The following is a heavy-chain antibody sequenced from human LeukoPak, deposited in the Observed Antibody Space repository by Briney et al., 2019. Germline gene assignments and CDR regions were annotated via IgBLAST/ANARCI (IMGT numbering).Heavy chain of an antibody. V-gene: IGHV3-21*01. CDR1: GFTFSSYS. D-gene: IGHD6-13*01. J-gene: IGHJ3*02. CDR2: ISSSSSYI. CDR3: ASPSSSSDDAFDI. Sequence: PGGPLRLSCAASGFTFSSYSMNWVRQAPGKGLEWVSSISSSSSYIYYADSVKGRFTISRDNAKNSLYLQMNSLRAEDTAVYYCASPSSSSDDAFDIWGQGTMVTVSS.